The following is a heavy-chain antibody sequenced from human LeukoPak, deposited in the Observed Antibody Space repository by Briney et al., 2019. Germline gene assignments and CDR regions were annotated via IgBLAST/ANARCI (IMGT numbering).Heavy chain of an antibody. J-gene: IGHJ3*02. CDR3: VRDDGNRTGCPYYDALDI. D-gene: IGHD2/OR15-2a*01. V-gene: IGHV3-7*03. CDR2: VNRDGNEK. CDR1: GFTFNKYW. Sequence: RGSPRLSCVASGFTFNKYWMIWVRRAPGKGLEWVANVNRDGNEKHYVDSVEGRFAISRDNAKNSLYLQMNSLRTEDTAVYYCVRDDGNRTGCPYYDALDIWGQGTLVTVSS.